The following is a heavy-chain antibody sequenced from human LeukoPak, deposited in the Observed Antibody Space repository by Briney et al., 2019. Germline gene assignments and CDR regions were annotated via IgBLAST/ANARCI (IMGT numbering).Heavy chain of an antibody. Sequence: PGGSLRLSCAASGFTFSSYSMNWVRQAPGKGLEWVSYISSSSSTIYYADSVKGRFTISRDNAKNSLYLQMNILRPEDTAVYYCAGIAVAGLYWGQGTLVTVSS. CDR1: GFTFSSYS. D-gene: IGHD6-19*01. CDR2: ISSSSSTI. V-gene: IGHV3-48*01. CDR3: AGIAVAGLY. J-gene: IGHJ4*02.